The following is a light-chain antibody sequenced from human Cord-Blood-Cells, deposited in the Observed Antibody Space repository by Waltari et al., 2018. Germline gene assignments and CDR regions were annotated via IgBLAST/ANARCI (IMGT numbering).Light chain of an antibody. CDR3: QQRSNWPGLT. CDR2: DAS. Sequence: EIVLTQSPATLSLSPGESATLSCRASQSVSSYLAWYQQQPGQAPRLLIDDASSRATGIPARFSGSGSGTDFTLTISSLEPEDFAVYYCQQRSNWPGLTFGGGTKVEIK. CDR1: QSVSSY. J-gene: IGKJ4*01. V-gene: IGKV3-11*01.